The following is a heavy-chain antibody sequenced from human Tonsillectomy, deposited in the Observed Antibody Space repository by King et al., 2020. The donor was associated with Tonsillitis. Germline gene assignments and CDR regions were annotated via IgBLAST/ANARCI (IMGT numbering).Heavy chain of an antibody. V-gene: IGHV4-4*02. CDR2: IDHSGST. CDR1: GGSISSSNW. J-gene: IGHJ4*02. CDR3: ARDPDDYGGNHRFDY. Sequence: VQLQESGPGLVKPSGTLSLTCAVSGGSISSSNWWSWVRQPPGKGLDGIGEIDHSGSTNYNPSLKSRVTISVDKANNQFSLNLGSVTAADTAVYYCARDPDDYGGNHRFDYWGQGTLVTVSS. D-gene: IGHD4-23*01.